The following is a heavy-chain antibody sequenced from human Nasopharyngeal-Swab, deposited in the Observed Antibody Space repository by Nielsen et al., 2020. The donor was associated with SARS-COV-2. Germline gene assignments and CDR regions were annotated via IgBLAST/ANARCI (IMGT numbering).Heavy chain of an antibody. CDR3: ARVYCSSSSCYTGFDI. CDR1: GFTFSSYT. D-gene: IGHD2-2*02. CDR2: ISSGSSFL. J-gene: IGHJ3*02. Sequence: GESLKISCAASGFTFSSYTMNWVRQAPGRGLEWVLSISSGSSFLYFADSVKGRFTFSRDNAKNSLYLQMNSLRAEDTAVYYCARVYCSSSSCYTGFDIWGQGTMVTVSS. V-gene: IGHV3-21*01.